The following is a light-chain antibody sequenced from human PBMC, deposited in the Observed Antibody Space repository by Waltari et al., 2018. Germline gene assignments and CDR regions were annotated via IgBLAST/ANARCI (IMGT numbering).Light chain of an antibody. CDR2: DKT. V-gene: IGLV3-19*01. CDR1: SLRSYY. Sequence: SSELTQDPAVSVAMGQTVRITCQGDSLRSYYASWYQQRPGPAPRLVIYDKTNRPSGVPDRFSGSSSHNTGSLTITGAQAEDEASYYCHSRDASGVAGSFGGGTKLTVL. J-gene: IGLJ2*01. CDR3: HSRDASGVAGS.